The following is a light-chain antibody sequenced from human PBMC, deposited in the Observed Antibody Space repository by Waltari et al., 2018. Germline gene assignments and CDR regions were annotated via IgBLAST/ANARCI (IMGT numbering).Light chain of an antibody. CDR3: AAWDDSLKGVL. V-gene: IGLV1-36*01. CDR1: RSNLGHNP. J-gene: IGLJ2*01. CDR2: ADD. Sequence: QSVLTQTPSVSEAPRQRVTISCSGIRSNLGHNPVTCYQQVPGKAPKLLVFADDLLPSGVSDRFSGSKSGTSASLAISGLRSEDEGVYFCAAWDDSLKGVLFGGGTKLTVL.